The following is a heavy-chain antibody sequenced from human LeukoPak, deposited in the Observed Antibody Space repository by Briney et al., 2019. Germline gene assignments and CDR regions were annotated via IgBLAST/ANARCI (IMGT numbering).Heavy chain of an antibody. Sequence: SQTLSLTCTVSGASISRDDYYWSWIRQPPGKGLEWIGSIYYSGSTFHYNPSLKSRVAISIDTSKNQFSLSLSSVTAADTAVYYCASTNCSRSSCFGANWFDPWGRRTLVTVSS. J-gene: IGHJ5*02. CDR2: IYYSGST. V-gene: IGHV4-30-4*08. CDR3: ASTNCSRSSCFGANWFDP. D-gene: IGHD2-2*01. CDR1: GASISRDDYY.